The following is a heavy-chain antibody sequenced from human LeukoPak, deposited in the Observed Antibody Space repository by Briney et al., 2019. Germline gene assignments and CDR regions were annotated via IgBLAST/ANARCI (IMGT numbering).Heavy chain of an antibody. D-gene: IGHD2-2*01. J-gene: IGHJ6*03. V-gene: IGHV3-15*01. CDR1: EFSVGSNY. CDR2: IKSKTDGGTT. Sequence: GGSLRLSCAASEFSVGSNYMSWVRQAPGKGLEWVGRIKSKTDGGTTDYAAPVKGRFTISRDDSKNTLYLQMNSLKTEDTAVYYCTTAGCSSTSCSDYYYYYYMDVWGKGTTVTISS. CDR3: TTAGCSSTSCSDYYYYYYMDV.